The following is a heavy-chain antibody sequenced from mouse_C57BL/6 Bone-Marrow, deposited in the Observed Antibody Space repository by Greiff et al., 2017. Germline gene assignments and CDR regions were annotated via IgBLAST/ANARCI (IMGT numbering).Heavy chain of an antibody. V-gene: IGHV1-69*01. Sequence: QVQLKQPGAELVMPGASVKLSCKASGYTFTSYWMHWVKQRPGQGLEWIGEIDPSDSYTNYNQKFKGKSTLTVDKSSSTAYMQLSSLTSEDSAVYYCARHRLGRGYFDVWGTGTTVTVSS. CDR1: GYTFTSYW. J-gene: IGHJ1*03. D-gene: IGHD4-1*01. CDR2: IDPSDSYT. CDR3: ARHRLGRGYFDV.